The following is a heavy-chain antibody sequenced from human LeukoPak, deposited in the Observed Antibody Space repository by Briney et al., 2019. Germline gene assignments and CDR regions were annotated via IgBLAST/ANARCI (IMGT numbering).Heavy chain of an antibody. CDR2: INPKTGGT. D-gene: IGHD4-23*01. CDR1: GYTFTGCY. Sequence: ASVKVSCKASGYTFTGCYMHWVRQAPGQGLEWMGWINPKTGGTNYAQKFQGRVTMTTDTSISTAYMELSRLTSDDTAVYYCARGPPTVITHITRDLLYWGQGTLVTVSS. CDR3: ARGPPTVITHITRDLLY. J-gene: IGHJ4*02. V-gene: IGHV1-2*02.